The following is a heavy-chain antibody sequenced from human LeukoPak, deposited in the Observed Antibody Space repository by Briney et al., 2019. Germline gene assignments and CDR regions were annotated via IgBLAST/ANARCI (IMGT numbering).Heavy chain of an antibody. Sequence: GESLKISCEGSGYSFTNYWIGWVRQMPGKGLEWMGIIYPGDSYTRYSPSFQGQVTISADKSINTAYLQWSSLEASDTAMYYCAREVVIAPRRGYAFDIWGQGTMVTVSS. V-gene: IGHV5-51*01. J-gene: IGHJ3*02. D-gene: IGHD2-15*01. CDR1: GYSFTNYW. CDR3: AREVVIAPRRGYAFDI. CDR2: IYPGDSYT.